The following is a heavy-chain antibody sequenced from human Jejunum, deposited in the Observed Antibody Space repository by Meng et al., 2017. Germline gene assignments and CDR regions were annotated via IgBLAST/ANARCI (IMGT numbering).Heavy chain of an antibody. Sequence: EVQRVESGGGGVQPGGSRRLSCAPSGFTFSSYWMHWVRQAPGKGLVWVSRISGDGSSTTYADSVKGRFTISRDNAKNTLYLEMNSLRAEDTAVYYCVRATSWNYITFDSWGQGTLVTVSS. CDR3: VRATSWNYITFDS. V-gene: IGHV3-74*01. D-gene: IGHD1-7*01. CDR2: ISGDGSST. CDR1: GFTFSSYW. J-gene: IGHJ4*02.